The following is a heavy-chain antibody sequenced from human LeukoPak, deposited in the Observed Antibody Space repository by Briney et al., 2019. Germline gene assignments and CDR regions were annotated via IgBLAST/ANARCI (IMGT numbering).Heavy chain of an antibody. CDR3: ARDLDLGNDAFDI. J-gene: IGHJ3*02. CDR2: ISAYNGNT. V-gene: IGHV1-18*01. D-gene: IGHD3-16*01. Sequence: GASVKVSCKASGYTFTSYGISWVRQAPGQGLEWMGWISAYNGNTNYAQKLQGRVTMTTDTSTSTAYMELSRLRSDDTAVYYCARDLDLGNDAFDIWGQGTMVTVSS. CDR1: GYTFTSYG.